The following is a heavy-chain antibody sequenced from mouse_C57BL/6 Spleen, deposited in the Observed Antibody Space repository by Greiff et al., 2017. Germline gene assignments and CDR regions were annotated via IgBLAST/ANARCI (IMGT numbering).Heavy chain of an antibody. CDR2: ISDGGSYT. V-gene: IGHV5-4*01. CDR1: GFTFSSYA. J-gene: IGHJ1*03. D-gene: IGHD1-1*01. CDR3: ASITTVVAPYWYFDV. Sequence: EVQLVESGGGLVKPGGSLKLSCAASGFTFSSYAMSWVRQTPEKRLEWVATISDGGSYTYYPDNVKGRFTISRDNAKNNLYLQMSHLKSEDTAMYYCASITTVVAPYWYFDVWGTGTTVTVSS.